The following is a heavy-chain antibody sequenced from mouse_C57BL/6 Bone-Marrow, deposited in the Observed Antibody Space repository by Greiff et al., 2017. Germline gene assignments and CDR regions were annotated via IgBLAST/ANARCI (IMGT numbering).Heavy chain of an antibody. CDR3: ARGSIFAMEY. Sequence: EVQLQQSGPELVKPGASVKIPCKASGYTFTDYNMDWVKQSHGQSLEWIGDINPDNGGTIYNQKFKGKATLTADTSSSTAYLELRSLTSEDTAVYNCARGSIFAMEYWGRGTSVTVSS. J-gene: IGHJ4*01. CDR1: GYTFTDYN. D-gene: IGHD2-10*02. V-gene: IGHV1-18*01. CDR2: INPDNGGT.